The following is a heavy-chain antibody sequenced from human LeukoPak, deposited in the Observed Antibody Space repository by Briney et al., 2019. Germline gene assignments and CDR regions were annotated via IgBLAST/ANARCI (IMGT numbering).Heavy chain of an antibody. J-gene: IGHJ3*02. CDR3: ARLRYDSSGYSAFDI. V-gene: IGHV4-59*01. D-gene: IGHD3-22*01. CDR2: IYYSGST. CDR1: GGSISSYY. Sequence: SETLSLTCTVSGGSISSYYWSLIRQPPGKGLEWIGYIYYSGSTNYNPSLKSRVTISVDTSKNQFSLKLSSVTAADTAVYYCARLRYDSSGYSAFDIWGQGTMVTVSS.